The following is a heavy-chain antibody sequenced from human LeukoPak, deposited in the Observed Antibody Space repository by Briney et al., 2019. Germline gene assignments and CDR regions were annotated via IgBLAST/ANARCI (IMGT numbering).Heavy chain of an antibody. CDR2: IKSKTDGGTT. CDR1: GFTFSNAW. D-gene: IGHD2-15*01. J-gene: IGHJ4*02. V-gene: IGHV3-15*01. Sequence: GGSLRPSCAASGFTFSNAWMSWVRQAPGKGLEWVGRIKSKTDGGTTDYAAPVKGRFTISRDDSKNTLYLQMNTLKAEDTAVYYCSTGAATGFDYWGQGTLVTVSS. CDR3: STGAATGFDY.